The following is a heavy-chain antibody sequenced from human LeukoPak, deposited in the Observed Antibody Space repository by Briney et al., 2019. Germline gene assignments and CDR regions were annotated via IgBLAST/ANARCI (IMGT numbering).Heavy chain of an antibody. Sequence: PSETLSLTCTVSGGSISISYYWGWIRPPPGKGLEWIGSIYHSGSTYYNPSLKSRVTISVDTSKNHFSLKLSSVTAADTAVYYCARAYYYDSWWFDPWGQGTLVTVSS. D-gene: IGHD3-22*01. J-gene: IGHJ5*02. CDR2: IYHSGST. CDR1: GGSISISYY. V-gene: IGHV4-39*02. CDR3: ARAYYYDSWWFDP.